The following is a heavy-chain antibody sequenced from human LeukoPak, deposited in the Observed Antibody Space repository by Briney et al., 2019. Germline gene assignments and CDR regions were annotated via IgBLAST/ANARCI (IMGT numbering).Heavy chain of an antibody. CDR2: IYPGDSDT. J-gene: IGHJ6*02. CDR1: GYIFTSYW. V-gene: IGHV5-51*01. CDR3: ARLPYYYYYYGMDV. Sequence: GGSLQISCKGSGYIFTSYWIGWVRQMPGKGLEWMGIIYPGDSDTRYSPSFQGQVTISADKSTSTAYLQWSSLKASDTAMYYCARLPYYYYYYGMDVWGQGTTVTVSS.